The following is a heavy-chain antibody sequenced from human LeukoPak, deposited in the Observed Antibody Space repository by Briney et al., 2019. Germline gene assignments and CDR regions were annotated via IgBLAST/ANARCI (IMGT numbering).Heavy chain of an antibody. Sequence: GGSLRLSCAASGFTFSNAWMSWVRQAPGKGLEWVGRIKSKTDGGTTDYAAPVKGRFTISRDDSKNTLYLQMNSLKTEDTALYYCTTDYYGSGSYYRFDYWGQGTLVTVSS. CDR2: IKSKTDGGTT. D-gene: IGHD3-10*01. J-gene: IGHJ4*02. CDR1: GFTFSNAW. V-gene: IGHV3-15*01. CDR3: TTDYYGSGSYYRFDY.